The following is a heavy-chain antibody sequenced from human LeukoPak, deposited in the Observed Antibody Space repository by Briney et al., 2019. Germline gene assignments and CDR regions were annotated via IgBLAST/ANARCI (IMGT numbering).Heavy chain of an antibody. D-gene: IGHD3-22*01. CDR3: ARGRDDSTLDY. V-gene: IGHV3-66*02. Sequence: GGSLRLSCAASGFTVSSNYMSWVRQAPGKGLEWVSVIYSGGSTYYADSVKGRFTISRDNSKNTLYLQMNSLRAEDAAVYYCARGRDDSTLDYWGQGTLVTVSS. CDR2: IYSGGST. CDR1: GFTVSSNY. J-gene: IGHJ4*02.